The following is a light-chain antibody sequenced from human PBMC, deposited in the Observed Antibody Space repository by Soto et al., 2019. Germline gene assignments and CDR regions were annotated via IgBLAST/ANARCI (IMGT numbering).Light chain of an antibody. Sequence: NFMLTQPHSVSESPGKTVIISCTRSSGSIASNYVQWYQQRPGSSPTTVIYEDNQRPSGGPDRFSGSIDSSSNSASLTISGLETEDEADYFCQSYDATNQVFGGGTKVTVL. CDR3: QSYDATNQV. CDR1: SGSIASNY. CDR2: EDN. V-gene: IGLV6-57*01. J-gene: IGLJ3*02.